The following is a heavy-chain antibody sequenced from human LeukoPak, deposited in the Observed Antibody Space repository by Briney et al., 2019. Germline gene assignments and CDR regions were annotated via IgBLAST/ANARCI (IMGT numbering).Heavy chain of an antibody. CDR3: ARDRCSGGSCHSDY. D-gene: IGHD2-15*01. Sequence: SETLSLTCTVSGGSMSSYYWSWIRQPPGKGLEWIGYIYYSGSTNYNPSLKSRVTISVDTSKNQFSLKLSSATAADTAVYYCARDRCSGGSCHSDYWGQGTLVTVSS. V-gene: IGHV4-59*01. CDR2: IYYSGST. J-gene: IGHJ4*02. CDR1: GGSMSSYY.